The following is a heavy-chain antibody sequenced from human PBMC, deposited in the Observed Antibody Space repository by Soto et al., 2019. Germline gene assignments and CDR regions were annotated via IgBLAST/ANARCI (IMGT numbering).Heavy chain of an antibody. Sequence: ASVKVSCKASGYTFTSYGISWVRQAPGQGLEWMGWISAYNGNTNYAQKLQGRVTMTTDTSTSTAYMELSSLRSDDTAVYYCASVKLCSGGSCYSAWAFDIWGQGTMVTVSS. CDR1: GYTFTSYG. J-gene: IGHJ3*02. D-gene: IGHD2-15*01. V-gene: IGHV1-18*01. CDR3: ASVKLCSGGSCYSAWAFDI. CDR2: ISAYNGNT.